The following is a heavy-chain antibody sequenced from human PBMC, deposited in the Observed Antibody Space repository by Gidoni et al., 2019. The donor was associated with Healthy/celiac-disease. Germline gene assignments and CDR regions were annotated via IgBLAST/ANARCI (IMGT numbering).Heavy chain of an antibody. Sequence: QVQLQASGPGLLNPSQTLSLTCPLSGGSISSGGYYWSWIRQHQGKGLEWTGYIYYSGSTYYNPSLKSRVTISVDTSKNQFSLKLSSVTAADTAVYYCARRNPTGYLDYWGQGTLVTVSS. V-gene: IGHV4-31*03. J-gene: IGHJ4*02. D-gene: IGHD3-9*01. CDR2: IYYSGST. CDR3: ARRNPTGYLDY. CDR1: GGSISSGGYY.